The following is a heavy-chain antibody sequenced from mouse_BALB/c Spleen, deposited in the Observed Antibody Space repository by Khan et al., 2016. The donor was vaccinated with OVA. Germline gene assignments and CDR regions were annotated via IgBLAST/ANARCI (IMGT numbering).Heavy chain of an antibody. Sequence: EVQLQESGPSLVKPSQTLSLTCSVAGDSITSGFWNWSRKFPGNKLEYRGYISSSGATYYSPSPKSRISITRDTSNNQNYLLLNSVTTEDTATYCCARWAYRYDRYFDVWGAGTTVTVSS. D-gene: IGHD2-14*01. CDR1: GDSITSGF. CDR3: ARWAYRYDRYFDV. V-gene: IGHV3-8*02. J-gene: IGHJ1*01. CDR2: ISSSGAT.